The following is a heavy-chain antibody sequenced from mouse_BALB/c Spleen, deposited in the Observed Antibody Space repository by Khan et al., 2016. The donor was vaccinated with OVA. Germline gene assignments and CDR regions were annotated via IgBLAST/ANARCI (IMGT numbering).Heavy chain of an antibody. D-gene: IGHD2-4*01. J-gene: IGHJ3*01. Sequence: VQLQESGPGLVQPSQSLSITCTVSGFSLTTYGVHWVRQSPGKGLEWLGVIWSGGSTDYNAAFISRLSISKDSSKSHVFFKMNSLQVNDTAIYYCARNYEYDEGLAYWGQGTLVTVSA. V-gene: IGHV2-2*02. CDR1: GFSLTTYG. CDR3: ARNYEYDEGLAY. CDR2: IWSGGST.